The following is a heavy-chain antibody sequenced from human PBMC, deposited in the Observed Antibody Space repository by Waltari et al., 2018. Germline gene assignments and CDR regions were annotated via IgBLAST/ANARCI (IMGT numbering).Heavy chain of an antibody. CDR2: IYHAGDT. J-gene: IGHJ4*02. D-gene: IGHD2-2*03. V-gene: IGHV4-38-2*01. Sequence: VQLQEAGPGQVKPSEALSLTCDVSGYSFNSGYYWGWIRQSPGKGLEWIATIYHAGDTFYNPSLKSRVTISMDTSKNQFSLKLNSVTAADTAVYFCSRQVLGYCTSAACRRLESWGQGTLVTVSS. CDR3: SRQVLGYCTSAACRRLES. CDR1: GYSFNSGYY.